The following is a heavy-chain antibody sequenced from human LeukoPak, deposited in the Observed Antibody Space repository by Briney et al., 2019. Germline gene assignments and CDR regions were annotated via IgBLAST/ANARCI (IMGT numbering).Heavy chain of an antibody. CDR1: GGSFSGYY. V-gene: IGHV4-34*01. D-gene: IGHD4-11*01. CDR2: INHSGST. Sequence: PSETLSLTCAVYGGSFSGYYWSWIRQPPGKGLEWIGEINHSGSTNYNPSLKSRVTISVDTSKNQFSLKLSSVTAADTAVYYCARTVTVIPPLYYYYYMDVWGKGTTVTVSS. J-gene: IGHJ6*03. CDR3: ARTVTVIPPLYYYYYMDV.